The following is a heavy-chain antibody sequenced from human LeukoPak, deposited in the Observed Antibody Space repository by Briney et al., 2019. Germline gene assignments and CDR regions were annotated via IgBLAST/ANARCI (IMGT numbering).Heavy chain of an antibody. CDR3: ARHTSSSWHHDAFDI. Sequence: SETLSLTCTISGGSISSYFWTWIRQPPGKGLEWIGYIYYTGSTNYNPSLKSRVTISLDTSKNQFSLKLSSVTAADTAVYYCARHTSSSWHHDAFDIWGQGTMVTVSS. D-gene: IGHD6-13*01. CDR2: IYYTGST. CDR1: GGSISSYF. J-gene: IGHJ3*02. V-gene: IGHV4-59*08.